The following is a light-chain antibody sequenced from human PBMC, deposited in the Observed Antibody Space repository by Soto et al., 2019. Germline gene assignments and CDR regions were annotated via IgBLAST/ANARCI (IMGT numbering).Light chain of an antibody. CDR2: GAS. Sequence: EIVLTQSPGTLSLSPGERATLSCRASQSVSSSYLAWYQQKPGQAPRLLIYGASSRATGIPDRFSGSGSGTDFTLTISRLEPEDFAVYYCRHFGSLPETFGQGTNVE. V-gene: IGKV3-20*01. J-gene: IGKJ1*01. CDR1: QSVSSSY. CDR3: RHFGSLPET.